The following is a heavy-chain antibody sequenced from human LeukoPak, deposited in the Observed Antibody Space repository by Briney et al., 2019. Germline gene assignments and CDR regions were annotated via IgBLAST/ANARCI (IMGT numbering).Heavy chain of an antibody. J-gene: IGHJ3*02. V-gene: IGHV3-23*01. CDR2: ISGGGDST. CDR1: GFTFSTYP. Sequence: QPGGSLRLSCAASGFTFSTYPISWVRQAPGKGLEWVSAISGGGDSTYYADSVKGRFTISRDNSKNTLYLQMNSLRAEDTALYYSAKDSVLAYSGYGNEGFDIWGQGTMVTVSS. D-gene: IGHD5-12*01. CDR3: AKDSVLAYSGYGNEGFDI.